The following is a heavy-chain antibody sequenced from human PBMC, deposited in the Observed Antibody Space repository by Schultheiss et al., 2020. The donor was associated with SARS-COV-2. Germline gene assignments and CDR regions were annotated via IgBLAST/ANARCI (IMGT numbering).Heavy chain of an antibody. Sequence: GGSLRLSCAASGFTFDDYAMHWVRQAPGKGLEWVSGISWNSGSIGYADSVKGRFTISRDNAKNSLYLQMNSLGAEDTAVYYCARELYYYGSGSYIGFDYWGQGTLVTVSS. CDR3: ARELYYYGSGSYIGFDY. CDR1: GFTFDDYA. J-gene: IGHJ4*02. D-gene: IGHD3-10*01. V-gene: IGHV3-9*01. CDR2: ISWNSGSI.